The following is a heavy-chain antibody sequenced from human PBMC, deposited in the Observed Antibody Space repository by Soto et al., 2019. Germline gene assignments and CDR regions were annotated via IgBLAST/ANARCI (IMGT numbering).Heavy chain of an antibody. CDR1: GFTFSTYS. J-gene: IGHJ4*02. D-gene: IGHD3-22*01. Sequence: PGESLKISCAASGFTFSTYSMNWVRQAPGKGLEWVSYISSSSSTIFYTDSVKGRFTVSRDNAKNSLYLQMNSLRAEDTAVYYCARPKYYYDSSEPPAYWGQGTLVTVSS. CDR2: ISSSSSTI. CDR3: ARPKYYYDSSEPPAY. V-gene: IGHV3-48*01.